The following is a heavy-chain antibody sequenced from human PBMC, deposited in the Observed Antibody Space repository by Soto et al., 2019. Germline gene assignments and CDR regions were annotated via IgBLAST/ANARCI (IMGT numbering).Heavy chain of an antibody. CDR1: GFTFSSYA. CDR3: ATKSVSAAAGSWYFDY. J-gene: IGHJ4*02. Sequence: PGGSLRLSCAASGFTFSSYAMHWVRQAPGKGLEWVAVISYDGSNKYYADSVKGRFTISRDNSKNTLYLQMNSLRAEDTAVYYCATKSVSAAAGSWYFDYWGQGTLVTVSS. V-gene: IGHV3-30-3*01. D-gene: IGHD6-13*01. CDR2: ISYDGSNK.